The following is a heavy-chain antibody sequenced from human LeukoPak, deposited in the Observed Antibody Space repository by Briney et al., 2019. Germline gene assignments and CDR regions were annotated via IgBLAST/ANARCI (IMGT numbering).Heavy chain of an antibody. CDR2: ISSSSSYI. V-gene: IGHV3-21*01. D-gene: IGHD2-15*01. J-gene: IGHJ4*02. CDR3: AREGRYCSGGSCSSAYYFDY. Sequence: GGSLRLSCAASGFTFSSYSMTWVRQAPGKGLEWVSSISSSSSYIYYADSVKGRFTISRDNAKNSLYLQMNSLREEDTAVYYCAREGRYCSGGSCSSAYYFDYWGQGTLVTVSS. CDR1: GFTFSSYS.